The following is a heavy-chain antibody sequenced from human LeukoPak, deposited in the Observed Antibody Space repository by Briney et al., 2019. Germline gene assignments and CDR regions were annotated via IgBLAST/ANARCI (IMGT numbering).Heavy chain of an antibody. CDR3: AKGDYDYYYYYGMDV. D-gene: IGHD3-16*01. CDR1: GFTFSSYA. Sequence: PGGSLRLSCAASGFTFSSYAMSWVRQAPGKGLEWVSAISGSGGSTYYAGSVKGRFTISRDNSKNTLYLQMNSLRAEDTAVYYCAKGDYDYYYYYGMDVWGQGTTVTVSS. J-gene: IGHJ6*02. CDR2: ISGSGGST. V-gene: IGHV3-23*01.